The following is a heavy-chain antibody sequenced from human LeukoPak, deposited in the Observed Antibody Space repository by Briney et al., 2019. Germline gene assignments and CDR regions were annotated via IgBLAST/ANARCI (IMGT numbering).Heavy chain of an antibody. V-gene: IGHV3-30-3*01. CDR3: AREGGFDY. Sequence: SGGSLRLSCTASGFTFSRYAMHWVRQAPGKGLEWVAVISYDGSDKYYADSVKGRFTISRDNSKNTLYLQMNSLRAEDTAVYYCAREGGFDYWGQGTLVTVSS. CDR1: GFTFSRYA. D-gene: IGHD3-16*01. J-gene: IGHJ4*02. CDR2: ISYDGSDK.